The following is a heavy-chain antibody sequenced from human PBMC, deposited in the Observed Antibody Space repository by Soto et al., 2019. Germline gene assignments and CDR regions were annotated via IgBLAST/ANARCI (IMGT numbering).Heavy chain of an antibody. CDR2: IIPIFGTA. CDR3: ARGRYYYDSSGYSLDY. V-gene: IGHV1-69*13. Sequence: SVKVSCKASGGTFSSYAISWVRQAPGQGLEWMGGIIPIFGTANYAQKFQGRVTITADESTSTAYMELSSLRSEDTAVYYCARGRYYYDSSGYSLDYWGQGTLVTGSS. J-gene: IGHJ4*02. CDR1: GGTFSSYA. D-gene: IGHD3-22*01.